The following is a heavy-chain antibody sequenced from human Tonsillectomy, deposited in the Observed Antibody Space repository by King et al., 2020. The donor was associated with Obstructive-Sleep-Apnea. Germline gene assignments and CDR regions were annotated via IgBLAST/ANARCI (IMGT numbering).Heavy chain of an antibody. V-gene: IGHV4-59*08. D-gene: IGHD5-12*01. J-gene: IGHJ4*02. CDR3: ARHRGVEDYGGYGDYFDY. CDR2: MYYSGNT. Sequence: QLQESGPGLVKPSETLSLTCTVSGASISNYYWSWIRQPPGKGLEWIGYMYYSGNTNFNPSLKSRVTISADTSKIQLSLRLSSVTAADTAVYSCARHRGVEDYGGYGDYFDYWGQGTLVTVSS. CDR1: GASISNYY.